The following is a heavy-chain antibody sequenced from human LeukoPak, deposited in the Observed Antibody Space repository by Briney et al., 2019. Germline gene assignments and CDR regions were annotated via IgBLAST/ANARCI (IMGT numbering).Heavy chain of an antibody. CDR1: GGSFSGYY. D-gene: IGHD3-16*01. CDR2: INHSGST. J-gene: IGHJ6*02. Sequence: SETLSLSCAVYGGSFSGYYWSWIRQPPGKGLESIGEINHSGSTNYNPSLKSRVTISVDTSKNQFSLKLSSVTAADTAVYYCARVSWGVYGMDVWGQGTTVTVSS. CDR3: ARVSWGVYGMDV. V-gene: IGHV4-34*01.